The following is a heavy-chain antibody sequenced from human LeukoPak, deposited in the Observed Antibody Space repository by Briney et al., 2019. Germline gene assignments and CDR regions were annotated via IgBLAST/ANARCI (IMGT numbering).Heavy chain of an antibody. CDR1: GYTFTSYA. Sequence: ASVKVSCKASGYTFTSYAMHWVRQAPGQRLEWMGWINAGNGNTKYSQKFQGRVTITRDTSASTAYMELSSLRSEDTAVYYCASAGYGSGSSPGYFQHWGQGTLVTVSS. CDR2: INAGNGNT. V-gene: IGHV1-3*01. J-gene: IGHJ1*01. CDR3: ASAGYGSGSSPGYFQH. D-gene: IGHD3-10*01.